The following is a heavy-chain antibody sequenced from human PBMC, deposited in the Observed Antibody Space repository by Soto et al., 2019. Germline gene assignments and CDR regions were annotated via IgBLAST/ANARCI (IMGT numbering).Heavy chain of an antibody. V-gene: IGHV3-21*01. Sequence: GGSLRLSCAASGFTFSSYSMNWVRQAPGKGLEWVSSISSSSSYIYCADSVKGRFTISRDNAKNSLYLQMNSLRAEDTAVYYCARDFLSSGYVGGAFDIWGQGTMVTVSS. CDR2: ISSSSSYI. CDR3: ARDFLSSGYVGGAFDI. CDR1: GFTFSSYS. D-gene: IGHD3-22*01. J-gene: IGHJ3*02.